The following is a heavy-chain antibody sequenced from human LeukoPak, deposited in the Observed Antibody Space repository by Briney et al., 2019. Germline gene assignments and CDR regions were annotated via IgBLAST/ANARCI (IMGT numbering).Heavy chain of an antibody. CDR3: ARSSSWYLYWFDP. CDR2: MNPNSGNT. D-gene: IGHD6-13*01. Sequence: GASVKVSCKASGYTFTSYDINWVRQATGQGREWMGWMNPNSGNTGYAQKFQGRVTMTRNTSISTAYMELSSLRSEDTAVYYCARSSSWYLYWFDPWGQGTLVTVSS. V-gene: IGHV1-8*01. J-gene: IGHJ5*02. CDR1: GYTFTSYD.